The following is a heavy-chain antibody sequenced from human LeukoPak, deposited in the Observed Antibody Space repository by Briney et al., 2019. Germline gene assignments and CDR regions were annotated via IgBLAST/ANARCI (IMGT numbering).Heavy chain of an antibody. CDR3: ARMYDFWSGPYHFDY. J-gene: IGHJ4*02. CDR1: GFTFSSYS. Sequence: GGSLRLSCAASGFTFSSYSMNWVRQAPGKGLEWVSSISSSSSYIYYADSVKGRFTISRDNAKNSLYLQMNSLRPEDTAVYYCARMYDFWSGPYHFDYWGQGTLVTVSS. D-gene: IGHD3-3*01. V-gene: IGHV3-21*01. CDR2: ISSSSSYI.